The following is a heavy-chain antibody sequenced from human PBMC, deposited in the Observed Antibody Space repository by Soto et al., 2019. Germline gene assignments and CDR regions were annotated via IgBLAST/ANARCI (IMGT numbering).Heavy chain of an antibody. V-gene: IGHV3-48*03. Sequence: PGESLRLSCAASRFTFSTYEMIWVRQAPGKGLEWVSYISSSGNTVYYADSVKGRFTISRDNTRNSLYLQMNSLRDEDTALYYCVRYCSSTLCNGVATRTFDYWGQGTLVTVSS. CDR1: RFTFSTYE. CDR3: VRYCSSTLCNGVATRTFDY. D-gene: IGHD2-2*01. CDR2: ISSSGNTV. J-gene: IGHJ4*02.